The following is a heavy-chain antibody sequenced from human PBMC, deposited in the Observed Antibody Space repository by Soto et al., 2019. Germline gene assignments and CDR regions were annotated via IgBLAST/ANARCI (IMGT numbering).Heavy chain of an antibody. J-gene: IGHJ6*02. Sequence: VGSLILSYAASGFTFSSYSMNWVRQAPGKGLEWVSYISSSSSTIYYADSVKGRFTISRDNAKNSLYLQMNSLRDEDTAVYYCARPEYSSSSYGMDVWGQGTTVTVSS. CDR3: ARPEYSSSSYGMDV. D-gene: IGHD6-6*01. CDR1: GFTFSSYS. V-gene: IGHV3-48*02. CDR2: ISSSSSTI.